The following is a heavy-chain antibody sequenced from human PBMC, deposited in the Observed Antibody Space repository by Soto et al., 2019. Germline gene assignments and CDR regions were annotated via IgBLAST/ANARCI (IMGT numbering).Heavy chain of an antibody. CDR1: GFSLSNARMG. D-gene: IGHD3-10*01. CDR3: ARIPQGRGRGDGMDV. Sequence: QVTLKESGPVLVKPTETLTLTCTVSGFSLSNARMGVSWIRQPPGKALEWLAHIFSNDEKSYSTSLKSRLTITKYTSKSLVVRTMTNMDPVDTATYYCARIPQGRGRGDGMDVWGQGTTVTVSS. V-gene: IGHV2-26*01. J-gene: IGHJ6*02. CDR2: IFSNDEK.